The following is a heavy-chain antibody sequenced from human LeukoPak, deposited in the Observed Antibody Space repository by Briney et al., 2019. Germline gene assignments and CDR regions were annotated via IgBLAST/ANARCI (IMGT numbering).Heavy chain of an antibody. V-gene: IGHV3-43*02. CDR3: AKDSLKYYGSGSYSGIDY. CDR2: ISGDGGST. CDR1: GFTFDDYA. D-gene: IGHD3-10*01. J-gene: IGHJ4*02. Sequence: GGSLRLSCAASGFTFDDYAMHWVRQAPGKGLEWVSLISGDGGSTFYAESVKGRFPLSRDNSKNSLYLQMNSLRAEDTALYYCAKDSLKYYGSGSYSGIDYWGQGSLVTVSS.